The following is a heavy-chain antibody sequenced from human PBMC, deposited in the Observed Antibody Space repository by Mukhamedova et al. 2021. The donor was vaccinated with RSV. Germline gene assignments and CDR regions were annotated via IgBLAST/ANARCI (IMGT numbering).Heavy chain of an antibody. V-gene: IGHV4-34*01. Sequence: YWSWIRQPPGKGLEWIGEINHSGSTNYNPSLKSRVTISVDTSKNQFSLKLSSVTAADTAGYYCARAPRRVAAAGDYYYGMDVWGQ. D-gene: IGHD6-13*01. CDR1: Y. J-gene: IGHJ6*02. CDR3: ARAPRRVAAAGDYYYGMDV. CDR2: INHSGST.